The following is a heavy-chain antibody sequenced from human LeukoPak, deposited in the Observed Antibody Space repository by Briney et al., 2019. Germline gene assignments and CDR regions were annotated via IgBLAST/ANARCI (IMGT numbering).Heavy chain of an antibody. CDR1: GGSISSSRYY. CDR3: ARRELYFFDY. J-gene: IGHJ4*02. V-gene: IGHV4-39*01. Sequence: SETLSPTCTVSGGSISSSRYYWGWLRQPPGKGLEWIGSIYYTGTTYYNPSLKSRVTISVGTSKNQFSLKMRSVTAADTAVYYCARRELYFFDYWGQGTLVTVSS. CDR2: IYYTGTT. D-gene: IGHD1-7*01.